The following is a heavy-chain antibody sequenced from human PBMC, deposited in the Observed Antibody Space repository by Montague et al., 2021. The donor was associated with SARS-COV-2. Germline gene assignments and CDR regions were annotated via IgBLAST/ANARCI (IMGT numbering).Heavy chain of an antibody. V-gene: IGHV4-38-2*02. CDR1: GYSIGSGYY. D-gene: IGHD3-10*01. CDR2: VHHSEGS. CDR3: ARVDVLPMVRGIIRGGCYFDY. J-gene: IGHJ4*02. Sequence: SETLSLTCSVTGYSIGSGYYWGWIRQSPGRGLEWIGTVHHSEGSXYNPSLKSRVTISVDPSKNQFSLKLISVTAADTAVYYCARVDVLPMVRGIIRGGCYFDYWGQGSLVTVSS.